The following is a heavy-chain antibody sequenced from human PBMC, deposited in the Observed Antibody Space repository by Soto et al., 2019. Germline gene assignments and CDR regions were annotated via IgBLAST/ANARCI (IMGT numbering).Heavy chain of an antibody. Sequence: LRLSCAASGFTFSRYSMNWVRQAPGQGLEWVSYISSSSSTIYYADSVKGRFTISRDNDKNSLYLQMNGLRAEDTAVYYCARDERGGYGDYDYYSYGMDVWGQGTTVTVSS. D-gene: IGHD4-17*01. CDR2: ISSSSSTI. CDR1: GFTFSRYS. J-gene: IGHJ6*02. V-gene: IGHV3-48*01. CDR3: ARDERGGYGDYDYYSYGMDV.